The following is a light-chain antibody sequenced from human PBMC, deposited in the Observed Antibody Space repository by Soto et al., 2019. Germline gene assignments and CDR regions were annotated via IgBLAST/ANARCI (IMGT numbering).Light chain of an antibody. CDR1: HYISNY. Sequence: QITQRTCARYGCVGERVKMTFRYSHYISNYLAWYQQKPGKIPKLLIYAASTLQSGVPSRFSGSGSGTDFTLTISGLQPEAIATYYCKKYNSLLRAFGQGTLLESK. CDR2: AAS. J-gene: IGKJ5*01. V-gene: IGKV1-27*01. CDR3: KKYNSLLRA.